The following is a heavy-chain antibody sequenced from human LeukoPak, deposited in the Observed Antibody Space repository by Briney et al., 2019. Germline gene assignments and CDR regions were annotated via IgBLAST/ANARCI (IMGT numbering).Heavy chain of an antibody. Sequence: GGSLRPSCAASGFTVSSTYMSWVRQAPGKGLEWVSVIYTGGSTYYADSLKGRFTISRDNSKNTLFLQMNSLRAEDTAVYYCVPQSRGMDVWGQGTTVIVSS. CDR3: VPQSRGMDV. V-gene: IGHV3-53*01. D-gene: IGHD3-10*01. J-gene: IGHJ6*02. CDR2: IYTGGST. CDR1: GFTVSSTY.